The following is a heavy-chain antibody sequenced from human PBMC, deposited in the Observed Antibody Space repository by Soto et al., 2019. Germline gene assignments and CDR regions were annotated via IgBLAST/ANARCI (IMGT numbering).Heavy chain of an antibody. D-gene: IGHD2-8*01. CDR1: GGSISRGGYY. CDR3: ARVRGGVPFDD. CDR2: IYYSGST. V-gene: IGHV4-31*03. Sequence: QEQLHESGPGLVKPSQTLSLTCTVSGGSISRGGYYYSWIRQQPRKGLEWIGYIYYSGSTYYNPSLKSRVTISVDTAKNQFALKLSSDTAADTAVYYCARVRGGVPFDDWGQGTLVTVSS. J-gene: IGHJ4*02.